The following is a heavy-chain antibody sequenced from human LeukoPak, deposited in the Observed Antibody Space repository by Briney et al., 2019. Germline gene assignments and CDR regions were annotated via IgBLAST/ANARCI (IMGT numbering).Heavy chain of an antibody. V-gene: IGHV3-23*01. D-gene: IGHD1-26*01. CDR1: GFTFSSSA. Sequence: GGSLRLSCAASGFTFSSSAMSWVRQAPGKGLEWVSAISNNGGYTYYADSVQGRFTISRDNSKNTLYLQMNSLRAEDTAVYYCARVGATIDYWGQGTLVTVSS. CDR2: ISNNGGYT. CDR3: ARVGATIDY. J-gene: IGHJ4*02.